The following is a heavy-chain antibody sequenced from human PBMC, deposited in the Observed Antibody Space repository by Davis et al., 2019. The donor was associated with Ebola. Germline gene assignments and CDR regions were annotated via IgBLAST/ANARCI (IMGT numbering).Heavy chain of an antibody. CDR2: ISGSGGST. CDR1: GFTFSSYS. V-gene: IGHV3-23*01. CDR3: ARGALQGSFYYYYMDV. Sequence: PGGSLRLSCAASGFTFSSYSMNWVRQAPGKGLEWVSAISGSGGSTYYADSVKGRFTISRDNSKNTLYLQMNSLRSEDTAVYYCARGALQGSFYYYYMDVWGKGTTVTVSS. J-gene: IGHJ6*03. D-gene: IGHD5-24*01.